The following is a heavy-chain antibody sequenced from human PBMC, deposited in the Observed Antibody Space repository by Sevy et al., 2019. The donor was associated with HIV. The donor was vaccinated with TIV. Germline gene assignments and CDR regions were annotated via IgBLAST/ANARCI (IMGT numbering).Heavy chain of an antibody. Sequence: GGSLRLSCAASGFTFSSYGMHWVRQAPGKGLERVAVIWYDGSNKYYADSVKGRFTISRDNSKNTLYLQMNSLRAEDTAVYYCAREAYGGNSGSAFDIWGQGTMVTVSS. CDR1: GFTFSSYG. CDR3: AREAYGGNSGSAFDI. CDR2: IWYDGSNK. J-gene: IGHJ3*02. V-gene: IGHV3-33*01. D-gene: IGHD4-17*01.